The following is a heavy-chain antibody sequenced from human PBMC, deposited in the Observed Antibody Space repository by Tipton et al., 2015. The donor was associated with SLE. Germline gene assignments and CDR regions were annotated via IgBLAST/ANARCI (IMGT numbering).Heavy chain of an antibody. J-gene: IGHJ4*02. CDR2: IYYSGST. CDR3: AREVYGDYKYYFDY. V-gene: IGHV4-59*02. D-gene: IGHD4-17*01. Sequence: LRLSCAASGFTVSSNYMSWVRQAPGKGLEWIGYIYYSGSTYYNPSLKSRVTISVDTSKNQFSLKLSSVTAADTAVYYCAREVYGDYKYYFDYWGQGTLVTVSS. CDR1: GFTVSSNY.